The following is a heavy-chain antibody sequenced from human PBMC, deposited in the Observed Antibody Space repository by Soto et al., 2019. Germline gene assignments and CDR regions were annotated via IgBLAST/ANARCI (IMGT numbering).Heavy chain of an antibody. CDR2: ISSSSSYI. CDR3: ARDLEYCSGGSCYGWFDP. CDR1: GFTFSSYS. V-gene: IGHV3-21*01. J-gene: IGHJ5*02. D-gene: IGHD2-15*01. Sequence: PGGSLRLSCAASGFTFSSYSMNWVRQAPGRGLEWVSSISSSSSYIYYADSVKGRFTISRDNAKNSLYLQMNSLRAEDTAVYYCARDLEYCSGGSCYGWFDPWGQGTLVTVSS.